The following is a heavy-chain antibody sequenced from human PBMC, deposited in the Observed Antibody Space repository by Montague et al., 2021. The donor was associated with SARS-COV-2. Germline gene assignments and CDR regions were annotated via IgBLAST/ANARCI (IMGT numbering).Heavy chain of an antibody. D-gene: IGHD5-12*01. CDR1: GFTFGSYA. V-gene: IGHV3-23*01. Sequence: SLRLSCATSGFTFGSYAMSWVRQAPGRGLEWLSGIDAGGGAGFDAASVKGRFTTSRDNYKNTLYLQMNSLTADDTAVYYCARRNSGQHLVGAGWFDPWGQGTLVTVSS. CDR3: ARRNSGQHLVGAGWFDP. J-gene: IGHJ5*02. CDR2: IDAGGGAG.